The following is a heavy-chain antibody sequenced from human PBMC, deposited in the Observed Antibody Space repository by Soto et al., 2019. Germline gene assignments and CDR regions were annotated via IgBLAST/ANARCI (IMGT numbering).Heavy chain of an antibody. CDR3: SRGGYRTLAWFDP. Sequence: QVQVQESGPGLVKPSETLSLTCTVSGGSISNYYWSWIRQSPGKGLEWIANIYHSGATNYNLYLKGRVSISIDGSKTQVSLRLKSGTAADTAVYYCSRGGYRTLAWFDPWGQGTLVTVSS. CDR1: GGSISNYY. D-gene: IGHD5-18*01. CDR2: IYHSGAT. J-gene: IGHJ5*02. V-gene: IGHV4-59*01.